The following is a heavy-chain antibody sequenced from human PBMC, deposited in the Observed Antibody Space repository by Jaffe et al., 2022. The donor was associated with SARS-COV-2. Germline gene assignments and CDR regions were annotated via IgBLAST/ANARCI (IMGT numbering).Heavy chain of an antibody. CDR2: INQDGSEK. V-gene: IGHV3-7*03. CDR3: TRDLYGSAAY. Sequence: EVQLVESGGGLVQPGGSLRLSCAASGFTLSNYGMTWVRQAPGKGLEWVASINQDGSEKYYVDSVKGRFTISRDNAKNSLCLQMNSLRAEDTAVYYCTRDLYGSAAYWGQGTLVTVSS. J-gene: IGHJ4*02. D-gene: IGHD3-10*01. CDR1: GFTLSNYG.